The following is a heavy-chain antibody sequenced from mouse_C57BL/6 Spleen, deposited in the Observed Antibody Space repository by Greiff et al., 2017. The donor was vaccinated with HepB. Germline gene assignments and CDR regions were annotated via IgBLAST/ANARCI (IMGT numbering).Heavy chain of an antibody. CDR2: ISYSGST. CDR3: ARARRGYAMDY. Sequence: VQLKQSGPGMVKPSQSLSLTCTVTGYSITSGYDWHWIRHFPGNKLEWMGYISYSGSTNYNPSLKSRISITHDTSKNHFFLKLNSVTTEDTATYYCARARRGYAMDYWGQGTSVTVSS. V-gene: IGHV3-1*01. J-gene: IGHJ4*01. CDR1: GYSITSGYD. D-gene: IGHD2-12*01.